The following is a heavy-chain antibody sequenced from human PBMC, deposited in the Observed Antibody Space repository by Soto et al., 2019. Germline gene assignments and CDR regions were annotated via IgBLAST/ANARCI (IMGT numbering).Heavy chain of an antibody. CDR2: ISSSSSTI. V-gene: IGHV3-48*02. CDR1: GFTFSSYS. CDR3: ARTAYCGGDCYFYGMDV. Sequence: SLRLSCATSGFTFSSYSMNWVRQAPGKGLEWVSYISSSSSTIYYADSVKGRFTISSDNAMNSLYLQMNSLRDEDTAVYYCARTAYCGGDCYFYGMDVWGQGTTVTVSS. J-gene: IGHJ6*02. D-gene: IGHD2-21*01.